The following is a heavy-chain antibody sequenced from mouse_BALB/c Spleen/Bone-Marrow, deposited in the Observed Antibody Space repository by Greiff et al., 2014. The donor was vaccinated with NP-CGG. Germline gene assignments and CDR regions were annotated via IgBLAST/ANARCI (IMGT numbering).Heavy chain of an antibody. CDR2: INPSTGNT. CDR1: GYTFTTYW. Sequence: VQRVESGAELAKPGASVKMSCKASGYTFTTYWIHWVKQRPGQGLEWIGYINPSTGNTEYNQKFRDRATLTADKSSSTPYMQLSSVNSEDSAVYYWARGLRVWYFDVWGAGTTLTVSS. J-gene: IGHJ1*01. CDR3: ARGLRVWYFDV. V-gene: IGHV1-7*01. D-gene: IGHD2-4*01.